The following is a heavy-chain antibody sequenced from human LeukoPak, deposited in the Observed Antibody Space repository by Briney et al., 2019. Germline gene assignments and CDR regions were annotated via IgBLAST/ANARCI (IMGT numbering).Heavy chain of an antibody. D-gene: IGHD3-22*01. V-gene: IGHV3-21*01. CDR3: ARGGTDAYYYDSSGYPRY. Sequence: KPGGSLRLSCAASGFTFSSYSMNWVRQAPGKGLEWVSSISSSSSYIYYADSVKGRFTISRDNAKNSLYLQMNSLRAEDTAVYYCARGGTDAYYYDSSGYPRYWGQGTLVTVSS. J-gene: IGHJ4*02. CDR2: ISSSSSYI. CDR1: GFTFSSYS.